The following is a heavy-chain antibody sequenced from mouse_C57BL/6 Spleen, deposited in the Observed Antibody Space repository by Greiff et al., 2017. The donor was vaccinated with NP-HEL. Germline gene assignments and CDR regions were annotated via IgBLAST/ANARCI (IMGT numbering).Heavy chain of an antibody. V-gene: IGHV5-4*01. D-gene: IGHD4-1*01. CDR3: ARDGKLGYYFDY. Sequence: EVNVVESGGGLVKPGGSLKLSCAASGFTFSSYAMSWVRQTPEKRLEWVATISDGGSYTYYPDNVKGRFTISRDNAKNNLYLQMSHLKSEDTAMYYCARDGKLGYYFDYWGQGTTLTVSS. CDR2: ISDGGSYT. J-gene: IGHJ2*01. CDR1: GFTFSSYA.